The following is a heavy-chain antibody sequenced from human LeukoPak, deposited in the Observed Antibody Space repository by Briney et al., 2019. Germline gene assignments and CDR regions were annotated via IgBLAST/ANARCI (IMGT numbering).Heavy chain of an antibody. CDR2: INPNSGGT. Sequence: ASVKVSCKASGYTFTGYYMHWVRQAPGQGLEWMGWINPNSGGTNYAQKFQGRVTMTRDTSISTAYMELSRLRSDDTAVYYCARDLYSRXRNYYYYGXDVWGQGTTXXXSS. J-gene: IGHJ6*02. V-gene: IGHV1-2*02. CDR1: GYTFTGYY. D-gene: IGHD2-15*01. CDR3: ARDLYSRXRNYYYYGXDV.